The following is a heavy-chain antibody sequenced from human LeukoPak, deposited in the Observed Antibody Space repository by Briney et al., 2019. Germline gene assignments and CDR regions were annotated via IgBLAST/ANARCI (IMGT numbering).Heavy chain of an antibody. CDR3: ARDSSAWSFDY. D-gene: IGHD6-19*01. CDR2: IYSSGSN. Sequence: PSETLSLTCSVSGGSISSYSWSWIRQPAGEGLEWIGRIYSSGSNSYSPSLKGRVAMSADTSKNQFSLKLSSVTAADTAVYYCARDSSAWSFDYWGQGALVTVSS. J-gene: IGHJ4*02. V-gene: IGHV4-4*07. CDR1: GGSISSYS.